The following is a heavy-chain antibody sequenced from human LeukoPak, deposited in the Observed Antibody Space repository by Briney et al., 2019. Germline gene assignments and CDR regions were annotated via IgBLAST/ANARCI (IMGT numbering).Heavy chain of an antibody. V-gene: IGHV3-23*01. D-gene: IGHD3-16*01. J-gene: IGHJ6*04. Sequence: GGSLRLSCAASGFTFSSYGMSWVRQAPGKGLEWVSAISGSGGSTYYADSVKGRFTISRDNSKNTLYLQMNSLRAEDTAVYYCANNKGYYYVWGSLDVWGKGTTVTISS. CDR1: GFTFSSYG. CDR3: ANNKGYYYVWGSLDV. CDR2: ISGSGGST.